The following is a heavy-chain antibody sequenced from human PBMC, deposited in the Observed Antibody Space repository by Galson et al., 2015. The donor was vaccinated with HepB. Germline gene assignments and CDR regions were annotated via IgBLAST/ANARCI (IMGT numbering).Heavy chain of an antibody. J-gene: IGHJ4*02. Sequence: SLRLSCAASGFTFSHYGMVWVRQVPGKGLEWMSFISRHGDTKLYADSVKGRFSISRDNSKSTLYLQMNGLRAEDTARYYCVRGTTAPDYWAQGTLVTVSS. CDR1: GFTFSHYG. CDR2: ISRHGDTK. V-gene: IGHV3-30*03. D-gene: IGHD2/OR15-2a*01. CDR3: VRGTTAPDY.